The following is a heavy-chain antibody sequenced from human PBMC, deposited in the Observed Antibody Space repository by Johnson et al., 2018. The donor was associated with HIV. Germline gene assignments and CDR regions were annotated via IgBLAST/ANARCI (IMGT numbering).Heavy chain of an antibody. Sequence: VQLVESGGGLVKPGGSLRLSCAASGFTFDDYGMSWVRQAPGKGLEWVSGINWNGGSTGYADSVKGRFTISRDNAKNSLYLQMNSLRAEDTALYYCARGFGNSGYYYGRFGAFDIWGQGTMVTVSS. CDR3: ARGFGNSGYYYGRFGAFDI. D-gene: IGHD3-22*01. CDR2: INWNGGST. V-gene: IGHV3-20*04. CDR1: GFTFDDYG. J-gene: IGHJ3*02.